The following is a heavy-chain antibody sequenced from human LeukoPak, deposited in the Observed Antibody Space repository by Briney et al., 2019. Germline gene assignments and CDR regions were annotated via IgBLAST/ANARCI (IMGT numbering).Heavy chain of an antibody. J-gene: IGHJ1*01. V-gene: IGHV3-30*04. Sequence: PGGSLRLSCAASGFTFSNYAMHWVRQAPGKGLEWVAVISYDGSNKYYTDSVKGRFTISRDNSNNTLYLQMNSLRAEDTAVYHCARGVVVINSYFQYWGQGTLVTVSS. CDR3: ARGVVVINSYFQY. D-gene: IGHD3-22*01. CDR1: GFTFSNYA. CDR2: ISYDGSNK.